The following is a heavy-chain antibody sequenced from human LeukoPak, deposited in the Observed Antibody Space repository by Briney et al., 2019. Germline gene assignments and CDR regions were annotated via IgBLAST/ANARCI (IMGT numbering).Heavy chain of an antibody. V-gene: IGHV4-34*01. Sequence: PSETLSLTCAVYGGSFSGYYWSWIRQPPGKGLEWIGEINHSGSTNYNPSLKSRVTISVETSKNQFSLKLSSVTAADTAVYYCARLFAGTFDYWGQGTLVTVSS. CDR1: GGSFSGYY. CDR3: ARLFAGTFDY. J-gene: IGHJ4*02. D-gene: IGHD1-14*01. CDR2: INHSGST.